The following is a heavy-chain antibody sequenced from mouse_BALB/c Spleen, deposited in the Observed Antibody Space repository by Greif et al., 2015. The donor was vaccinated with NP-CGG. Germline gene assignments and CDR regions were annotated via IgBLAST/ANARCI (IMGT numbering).Heavy chain of an antibody. J-gene: IGHJ4*01. CDR1: GYAFSSYW. CDR2: IYPGDGDT. Sequence: QVQLQQSGAELVRPGSSVKISCKASGYAFSSYWMNWVKQRPGQGLEWIGQIYPGDGDTNYNGKFKGKATLTADKSSSTAYMQLSSLTSEDSAVYLCARWDYGSPYAMDYWGQGTSVTVSS. CDR3: ARWDYGSPYAMDY. D-gene: IGHD1-1*01. V-gene: IGHV1-80*01.